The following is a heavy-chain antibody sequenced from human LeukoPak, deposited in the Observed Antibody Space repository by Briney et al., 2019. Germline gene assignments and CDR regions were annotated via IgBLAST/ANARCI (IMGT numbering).Heavy chain of an antibody. V-gene: IGHV3-23*01. CDR3: ARAPVTSCRGAFCYPFDY. CDR1: GFPLSSYA. Sequence: GGSLRLSCAASGFPLSSYAMSWVRQGPWKGLEWVAATSSSDPGTYHADSVRGRFTISRDDSKNTLYLQMNRLRVEDAAVYYCARAPVTSCRGAFCYPFDYWGQGTLVTVSS. CDR2: TSSSDPGT. J-gene: IGHJ4*02. D-gene: IGHD2-15*01.